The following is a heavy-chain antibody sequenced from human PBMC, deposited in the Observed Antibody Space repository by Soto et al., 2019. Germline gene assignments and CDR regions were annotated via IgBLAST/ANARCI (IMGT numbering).Heavy chain of an antibody. J-gene: IGHJ4*02. CDR1: GFSLSTTGVG. V-gene: IGHV2-5*01. CDR3: ADTYGGKFHY. CDR2: IYWNDDD. D-gene: IGHD5-12*01. Sequence: QITLRESGPTLVKPTQTLTLTCTVSGFSLSTTGVGVGWIRQPPGKALEWLAVIYWNDDDRYSPSLKSRLTITKDSSKNQVVLTMTNMDPVDTATYYCADTYGGKFHYWGRGTLVTVSS.